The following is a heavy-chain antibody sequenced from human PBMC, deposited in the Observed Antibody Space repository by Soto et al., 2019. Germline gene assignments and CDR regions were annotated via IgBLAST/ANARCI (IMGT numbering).Heavy chain of an antibody. D-gene: IGHD3-22*01. Sequence: EVQLVESGGGLVQPGGSLRLSCAASGFTVSSNYMSWVRQAPGKGLEWLSVIYTDDSTYYADSVKGRFTISRNNSKNTLYLQMNSLRAEDTAVYYCKSGTSGSSGPLSWGQGTIVTVSS. V-gene: IGHV3-53*04. CDR3: KSGTSGSSGPLS. J-gene: IGHJ5*02. CDR2: IYTDDST. CDR1: GFTVSSNY.